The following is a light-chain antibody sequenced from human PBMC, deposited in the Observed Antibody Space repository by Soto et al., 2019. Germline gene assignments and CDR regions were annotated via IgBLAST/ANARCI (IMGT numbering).Light chain of an antibody. Sequence: QSALTQPASVSGSPGQSITISCTGTSSDVGGYNYVSWYQQHPGKAPKFMIYDVSNRPSGVSNLFSGSKSGNTASLTISGLQAEDEADYYCCSYTTSNTRQIVFGTGTKVT. J-gene: IGLJ1*01. CDR3: CSYTTSNTRQIV. V-gene: IGLV2-14*01. CDR2: DVS. CDR1: SSDVGGYNY.